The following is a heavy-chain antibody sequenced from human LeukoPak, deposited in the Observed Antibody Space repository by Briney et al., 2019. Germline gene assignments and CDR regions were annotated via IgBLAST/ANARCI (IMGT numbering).Heavy chain of an antibody. D-gene: IGHD6-13*01. CDR1: GFTFSSYS. Sequence: PGGSLRLSCAASGFTFSSYSMNWVRQAPGKGLEWVSSISSSSSYIYYADSVKGRFTISRDNAKNSLYLQMNSLRAEDTAVYYCARKGGCSIAAAPFDYWGQGTLVTVSS. CDR3: ARKGGCSIAAAPFDY. V-gene: IGHV3-21*01. J-gene: IGHJ4*02. CDR2: ISSSSSYI.